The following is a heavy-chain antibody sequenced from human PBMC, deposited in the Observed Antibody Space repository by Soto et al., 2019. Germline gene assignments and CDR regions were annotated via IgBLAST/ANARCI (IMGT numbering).Heavy chain of an antibody. D-gene: IGHD3-10*01. V-gene: IGHV4-34*01. CDR1: GGSFSGYY. CDR3: ARGVEGLLWFGESPLGMDV. Sequence: PSETLSLTCAVYGGSFSGYYWSWIRQPPGKGLEWTGEINHSGSTNYNPSLKSRVTISVDTSKNQFSLKLSSVTAADTAVYYCARGVEGLLWFGESPLGMDVWGQGTTVTVSS. J-gene: IGHJ6*02. CDR2: INHSGST.